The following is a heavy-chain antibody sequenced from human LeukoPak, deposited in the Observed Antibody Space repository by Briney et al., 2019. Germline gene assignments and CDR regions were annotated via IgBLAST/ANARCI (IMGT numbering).Heavy chain of an antibody. CDR1: GGSIGGYS. D-gene: IGHD4-17*01. CDR3: ARRGDYERGYFDH. J-gene: IGHJ4*01. Sequence: SETLSLTCTVSGGSIGGYSWTWIRQPPGMGLEWIGYIRNSVSTNYNPSLNSRVTISVDTSKNQFSLKLSSVTAADTATYFCARRGDYERGYFDHWGHGDRVPLFS. V-gene: IGHV4-59*08. CDR2: IRNSVST.